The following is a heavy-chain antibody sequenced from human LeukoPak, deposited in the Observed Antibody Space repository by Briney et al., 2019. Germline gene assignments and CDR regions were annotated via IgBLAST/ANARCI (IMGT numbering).Heavy chain of an antibody. Sequence: SETPSLTCAVYGGSFSGYYWSWIRQPPGKGLEWIGEINHSGSTNYNPSLKSRVTISVDTSKNQFSLKLSSVTAADTAVYYCANTVTTAYYFDYWGQGTLVTVSS. V-gene: IGHV4-34*01. J-gene: IGHJ4*02. CDR1: GGSFSGYY. D-gene: IGHD4-17*01. CDR3: ANTVTTAYYFDY. CDR2: INHSGST.